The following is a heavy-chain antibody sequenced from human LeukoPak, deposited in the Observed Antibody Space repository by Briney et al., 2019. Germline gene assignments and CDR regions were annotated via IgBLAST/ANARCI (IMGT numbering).Heavy chain of an antibody. Sequence: SQTLSLTCTVSGGSISSGSYYWSWIRQHPGKRLEWIGYIYYSGSTYYNPSLKSRVTISVDTSKNQFSLKLSSVTAADTAVYYCARDGLNGYGMDVWGQGTTVTVSS. CDR1: GGSISSGSYY. CDR3: ARDGLNGYGMDV. D-gene: IGHD3-16*01. V-gene: IGHV4-31*03. J-gene: IGHJ6*02. CDR2: IYYSGST.